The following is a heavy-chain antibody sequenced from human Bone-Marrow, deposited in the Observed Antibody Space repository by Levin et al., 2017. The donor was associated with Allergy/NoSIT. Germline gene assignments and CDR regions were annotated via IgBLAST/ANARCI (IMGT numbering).Heavy chain of an antibody. V-gene: IGHV3-13*01. Sequence: PGESLKISCVASGFTFSSYDMHWVRQVTGKGLEWVSAIGIAGDSHYLGSVKGRFIISRENAKNSLYLQMNSLRAGDTAVYYCARDKYGMDVWGQGTTVIVSS. CDR2: IGIAGDS. CDR1: GFTFSSYD. J-gene: IGHJ6*02. CDR3: ARDKYGMDV. D-gene: IGHD2-8*01.